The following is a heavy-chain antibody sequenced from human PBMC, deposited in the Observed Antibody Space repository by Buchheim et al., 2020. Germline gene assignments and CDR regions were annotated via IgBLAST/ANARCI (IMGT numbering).Heavy chain of an antibody. Sequence: EVQLLESGGVLIQPGGSLRLSCAASGFTLSTYAMPWVRQAPGKGLEWVSAISGSADTTYYADSVKGQFTISRDNSKNTLYLQMNSLRAEDAAVYYCARGPPVARQYCQHWGRGTL. CDR2: ISGSADTT. CDR1: GFTLSTYA. V-gene: IGHV3-23*01. J-gene: IGHJ1*01. CDR3: ARGPPVARQYCQH.